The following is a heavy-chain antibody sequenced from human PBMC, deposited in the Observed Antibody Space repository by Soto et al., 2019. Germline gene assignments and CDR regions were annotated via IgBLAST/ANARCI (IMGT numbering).Heavy chain of an antibody. J-gene: IGHJ5*02. CDR1: GFTFSSYA. CDR2: ISGSGGST. CDR3: AKIDFWSGYPFDP. D-gene: IGHD3-3*01. Sequence: EVQLLESGGGLVQPGGSLRLSCAASGFTFSSYAMSWVRQAPGKGLEWVSAISGSGGSTYYADSVKGRFTISRDNSKNPLYLKMNSLRAEDTAVYYCAKIDFWSGYPFDPWGQGTLVTVSS. V-gene: IGHV3-23*01.